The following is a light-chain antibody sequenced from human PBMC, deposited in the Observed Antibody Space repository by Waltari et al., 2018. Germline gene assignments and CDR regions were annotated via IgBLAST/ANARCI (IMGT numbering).Light chain of an antibody. CDR2: YDG. V-gene: IGLV3-1*01. CDR1: NLGNQY. CDR3: QAWDTTTVV. J-gene: IGLJ2*01. Sequence: SYELTQPPSVSVSPGQTASITCSGDNLGNQYASWYQQKPGQSPVLVIYYDGKRPSGFPERFSGSNSGNTATLTMSGSQAMDEADYYCQAWDTTTVVFGGGTKVTVL.